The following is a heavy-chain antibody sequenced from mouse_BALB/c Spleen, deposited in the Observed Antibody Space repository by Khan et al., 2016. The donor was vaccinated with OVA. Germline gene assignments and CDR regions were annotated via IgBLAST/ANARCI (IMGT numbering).Heavy chain of an antibody. J-gene: IGHJ2*01. CDR3: ARVYGGDFDY. CDR2: ISYSGNT. V-gene: IGHV3-2*02. D-gene: IGHD1-1*01. Sequence: DVKLQESGPGLVKPSQPLSLTCTVTGYSITSDYAWNWIRQFPGNKLEWMGYISYSGNTKYNPSLKSRISITRDTSKNQFFLQLNSVTIEDTATYYCARVYGGDFDYWGQGTTLTVSS. CDR1: GYSITSDYA.